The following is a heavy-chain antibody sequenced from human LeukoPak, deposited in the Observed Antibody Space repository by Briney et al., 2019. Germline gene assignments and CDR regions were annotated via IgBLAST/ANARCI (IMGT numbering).Heavy chain of an antibody. Sequence: GGSLRLSCAASGFTFSNYGMHWVRQAPGKGLEWVAVISCDGSNKYYADSVKGRFTISRDNSKNTLYLQMNSLRAEDTAVYYCAKGTYYDFWSGPDYYFDYWGQGTLVTVSS. V-gene: IGHV3-30*18. CDR3: AKGTYYDFWSGPDYYFDY. CDR1: GFTFSNYG. J-gene: IGHJ4*02. D-gene: IGHD3-3*01. CDR2: ISCDGSNK.